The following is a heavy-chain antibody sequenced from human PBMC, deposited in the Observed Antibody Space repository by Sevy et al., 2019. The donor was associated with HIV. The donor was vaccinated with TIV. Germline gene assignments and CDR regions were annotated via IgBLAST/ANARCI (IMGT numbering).Heavy chain of an antibody. CDR3: ARMTSTWSIDS. CDR2: KESGGQT. J-gene: IGHJ4*02. V-gene: IGHV3-53*01. Sequence: GGSLRLSCAASGFSVSSYYMGWVRQAPGKGLEWVSTKESGGQTYYADSVRGRFTIARDESANNLFLQLNNLRAEDTGVYYSARMTSTWSIDSWGQGTLVTVSS. CDR1: GFSVSSYY.